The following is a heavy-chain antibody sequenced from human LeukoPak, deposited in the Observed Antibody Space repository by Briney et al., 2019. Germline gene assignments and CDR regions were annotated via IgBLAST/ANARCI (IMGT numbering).Heavy chain of an antibody. V-gene: IGHV1-24*01. D-gene: IGHD1-1*01. CDR2: FDPEDGET. J-gene: IGHJ2*01. Sequence: ATVKVSCKVSGYTLTELSMHWVRQAPGKGLEWMGGFDPEDGETIYAQKFQGRVTMTEDTSTDTAYMELSSLRSEDTAVYYCATTVQLERPPEYWYFDLWGRGTLVTVSS. CDR1: GYTLTELS. CDR3: ATTVQLERPPEYWYFDL.